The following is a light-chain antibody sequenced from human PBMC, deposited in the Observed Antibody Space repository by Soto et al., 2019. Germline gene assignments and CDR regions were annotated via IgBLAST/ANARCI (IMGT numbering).Light chain of an antibody. CDR1: RTVSSRY. J-gene: IGKJ3*01. Sequence: EFVLTQSPGTLSLSPGESATLSCRASRTVSSRYLAWYQHKPGQAPRLLIYGASNRATGISDRFSGSGSGTDFTLTISRLEPEDFAVYYCQQYYNSFIFGPGTKVDI. CDR3: QQYYNSFI. CDR2: GAS. V-gene: IGKV3-20*01.